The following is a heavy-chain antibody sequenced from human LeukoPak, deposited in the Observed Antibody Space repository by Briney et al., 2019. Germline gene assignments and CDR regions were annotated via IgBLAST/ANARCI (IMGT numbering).Heavy chain of an antibody. J-gene: IGHJ3*02. V-gene: IGHV3-48*04. D-gene: IGHD4-17*01. CDR2: ISSSSSTI. Sequence: GGSLRLSCAASGFTFSSYSMNWVRQAPGKGLEWVSYISSSSSTIYYADSVKGRFTISRDNAKNSLYLQMNSLGAEDTAAYYCAGYGDYGAFDIWGQGTMVTVSS. CDR1: GFTFSSYS. CDR3: AGYGDYGAFDI.